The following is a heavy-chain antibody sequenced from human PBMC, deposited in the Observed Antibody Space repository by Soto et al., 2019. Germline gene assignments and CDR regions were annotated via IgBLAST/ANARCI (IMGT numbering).Heavy chain of an antibody. V-gene: IGHV1-18*01. CDR3: ARGSSPTMVRGVYAADY. D-gene: IGHD3-10*01. Sequence: XVKVSCKASGYTFTSYGISWVRHAPGQGLEWMGWISAYNGNTDYAQKLQGRVTMTTDTSTSTAYMELRSLRSDDTAVYYCARGSSPTMVRGVYAADYWGQGTLVTVSS. J-gene: IGHJ4*02. CDR1: GYTFTSYG. CDR2: ISAYNGNT.